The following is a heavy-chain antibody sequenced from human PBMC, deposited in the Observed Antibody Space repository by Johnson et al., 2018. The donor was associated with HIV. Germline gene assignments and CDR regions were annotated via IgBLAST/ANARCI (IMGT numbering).Heavy chain of an antibody. CDR1: GFTFSTYA. CDR2: ISYDGGNK. J-gene: IGHJ3*02. CDR3: ARDLGVATAKVNAFDI. D-gene: IGHD5-12*01. V-gene: IGHV3-30*14. Sequence: QVQLLESGGGVVQPGRSLRLSCVVSGFTFSTYAMDWVRQAQGKGLEWVAVISYDGGNKYYADSVKGRFTISRDNSKNTLYLQMNSLIAEDTAVYYCARDLGVATAKVNAFDIWGQGTMVTVSS.